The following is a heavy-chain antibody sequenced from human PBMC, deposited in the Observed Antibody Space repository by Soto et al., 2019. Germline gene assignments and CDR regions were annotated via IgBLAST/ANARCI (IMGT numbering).Heavy chain of an antibody. CDR2: IKQDGSEK. CDR1: GFTFSSYW. CDR3: AREYYDFWSGYDP. D-gene: IGHD3-3*01. V-gene: IGHV3-7*05. J-gene: IGHJ5*02. Sequence: VQLVESGGGLVQPGGSLRLSCAASGFTFSSYWMSWVRQAPGKGLEWVANIKQDGSEKYYVDSVKGRFTISRDNAKNSLYLQMNSLRAEDTAVYYCAREYYDFWSGYDPWGQGTLVTVSS.